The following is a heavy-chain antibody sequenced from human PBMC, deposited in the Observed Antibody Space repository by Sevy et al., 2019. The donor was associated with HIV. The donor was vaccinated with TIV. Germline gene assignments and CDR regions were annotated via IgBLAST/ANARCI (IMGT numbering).Heavy chain of an antibody. Sequence: GGSLRLSCAASGFSVSSSTMSWVRQAPGKGLEWVSILNSGGGTSYEASVKGRITISRDNSRNTLFLQMNALRDEDTALYYCARAATDTRGWYHFDYWGQGTLVTVSS. CDR2: LNSGGGT. V-gene: IGHV3-66*01. CDR1: GFSVSSST. CDR3: ARAATDTRGWYHFDY. J-gene: IGHJ4*02. D-gene: IGHD6-19*01.